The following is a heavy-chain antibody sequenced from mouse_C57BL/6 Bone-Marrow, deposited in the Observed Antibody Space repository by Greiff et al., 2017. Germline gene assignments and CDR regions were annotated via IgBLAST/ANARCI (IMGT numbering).Heavy chain of an antibody. CDR1: GYNFTSYW. CDR2: IDPSDSYT. CDR3: ARPGYYVGWYFDV. V-gene: IGHV1-50*01. D-gene: IGHD2-3*01. J-gene: IGHJ1*03. Sequence: QVQLQQSGAELVKPGASVKLSCKASGYNFTSYWMQWVKQRPGPGLAWIGEIDPSDSYTNYNQKFKGKATLTVDTSSSTADMQLSSLTSEDSAVYYCARPGYYVGWYFDVWGTGPRSPAPQ.